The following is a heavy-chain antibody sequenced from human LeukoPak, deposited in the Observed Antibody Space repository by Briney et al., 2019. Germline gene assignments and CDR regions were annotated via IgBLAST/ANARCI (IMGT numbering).Heavy chain of an antibody. J-gene: IGHJ3*02. CDR3: AAESIVVVDDAFDI. CDR2: ISAYNGNT. D-gene: IGHD3-22*01. V-gene: IGHV1-18*01. CDR1: GYTFTSYG. Sequence: ASVKVSCKASGYTFTSYGISWVRQAPGQGLEWMGWISAYNGNTNYAQKLQGRVTMTTDTSTSTAYMDLRSLRSDDTAVHYRAAESIVVVDDAFDIWGQGTMVTVSS.